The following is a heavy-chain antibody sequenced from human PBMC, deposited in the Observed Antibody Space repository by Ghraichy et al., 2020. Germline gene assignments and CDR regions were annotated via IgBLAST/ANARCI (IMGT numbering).Heavy chain of an antibody. CDR1: GASISSYY. CDR2: MYYSGSS. D-gene: IGHD6-19*01. Sequence: SETLSLTCSVSGASISSYYWSWIRQPPGKGLEWIGYMYYSGSSNYNPSLKSRVTISGDTSKNQFSLKLSSVTAADTAVYYCARKVYISGWNGNWLDPWGQGTLVTVSS. V-gene: IGHV4-59*01. J-gene: IGHJ5*02. CDR3: ARKVYISGWNGNWLDP.